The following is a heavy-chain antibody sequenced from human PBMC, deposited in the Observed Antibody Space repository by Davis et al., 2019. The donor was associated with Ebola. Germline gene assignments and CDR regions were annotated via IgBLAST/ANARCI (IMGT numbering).Heavy chain of an antibody. CDR3: ARRGDYHGSGRGGNWFDP. D-gene: IGHD3-10*01. J-gene: IGHJ5*02. CDR2: MNPNSGNT. V-gene: IGHV1-8*01. Sequence: ASVKVSCKVSGYTLTELSMHWVRQATGQGLEWMGWMNPNSGNTGYAQKFQGRVTMTRNTSISTAYMELSSLRSEDTAVYYCARRGDYHGSGRGGNWFDPWGQGTLVTVSS. CDR1: GYTLTELS.